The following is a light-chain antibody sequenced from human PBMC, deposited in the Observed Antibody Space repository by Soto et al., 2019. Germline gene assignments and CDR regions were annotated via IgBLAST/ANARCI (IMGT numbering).Light chain of an antibody. CDR1: QSVGSS. CDR2: VAS. V-gene: IGKV3-11*01. Sequence: EIVLTQSPDTLSLSPGERATLSCRASQSVGSSLAWYQRKPGQAPRLLIYVASNRATGIPAMFSGSGSGTDFTLTISSREPEDFAVYYCQQRSNWPPEVTFGPGTKVDIK. CDR3: QQRSNWPPEVT. J-gene: IGKJ3*01.